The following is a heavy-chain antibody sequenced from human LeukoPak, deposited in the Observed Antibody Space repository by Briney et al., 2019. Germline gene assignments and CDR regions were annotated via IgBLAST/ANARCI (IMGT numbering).Heavy chain of an antibody. CDR3: ARGRPHGNDY. D-gene: IGHD4-23*01. CDR2: ISSTSSTI. Sequence: GGSLRLSCAASGFTFANYNFNWVRQAPGKGLEWVSYISSTSSTIYYADSMKGRFTISRDNAKNSLYLQMNSLRAEDTAVYYCARGRPHGNDYWGQGTLVTVSS. CDR1: GFTFANYN. J-gene: IGHJ4*02. V-gene: IGHV3-48*01.